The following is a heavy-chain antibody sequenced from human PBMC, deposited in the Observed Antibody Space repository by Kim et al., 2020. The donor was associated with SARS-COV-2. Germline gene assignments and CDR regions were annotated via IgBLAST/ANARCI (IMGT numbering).Heavy chain of an antibody. V-gene: IGHV3-9*01. D-gene: IGHD1-26*01. Sequence: GGSLRLSCAASGFTFDDYAMHWVRQAPGKGLEWVSGISWNSGSIGYADSVKGRFTISRDNAKNSLYLQMNSLRAEDTALYYCAKDEVGWFDPWGQGTLVTVSS. CDR2: ISWNSGSI. CDR3: AKDEVGWFDP. CDR1: GFTFDDYA. J-gene: IGHJ5*02.